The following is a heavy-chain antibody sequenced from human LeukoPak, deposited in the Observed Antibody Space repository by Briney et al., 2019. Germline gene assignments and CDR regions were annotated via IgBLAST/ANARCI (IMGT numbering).Heavy chain of an antibody. CDR3: ARTGNTFSRSAYFDY. D-gene: IGHD2/OR15-2a*01. CDR1: GFNFNIYA. J-gene: IGHJ4*02. CDR2: TSGSI. V-gene: IGHV3-23*01. Sequence: GGSLRLSCAASGFNFNIYATVWVRQAPGKGLDWVAATSGSIYYADSVKGRFTISRDDSKNTLYLQMTGLRVEDTALYFCARTGNTFSRSAYFDYWGQGTLVTVSS.